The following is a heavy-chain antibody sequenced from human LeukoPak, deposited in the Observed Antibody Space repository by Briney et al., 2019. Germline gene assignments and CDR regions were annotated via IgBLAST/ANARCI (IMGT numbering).Heavy chain of an antibody. D-gene: IGHD4-17*01. Sequence: GGSLRLSCAASGFTFSSYAMSWVRQAPGKGLEWVSAISGSGGSTYYADPVKGRFTISRDNSKNTLYLQMNSLRAEDTAVYYCARDPNDYGDYPFFDYWGQGTLVTVSS. J-gene: IGHJ4*02. CDR3: ARDPNDYGDYPFFDY. CDR2: ISGSGGST. V-gene: IGHV3-23*01. CDR1: GFTFSSYA.